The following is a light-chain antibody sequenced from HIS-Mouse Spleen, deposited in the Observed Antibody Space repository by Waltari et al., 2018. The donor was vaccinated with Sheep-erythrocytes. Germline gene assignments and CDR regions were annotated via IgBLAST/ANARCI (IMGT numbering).Light chain of an antibody. CDR3: MIWHSSAWV. Sequence: QAVLTQPSSLSASPGASASLTCTLRSGINVGTYRTYWDQQKPGSPPQYLLRYKSDSDKQQGSGVPSRFSGSNDASANAGILLISGLQSEDEAYYYCMIWHSSAWVFGGGTKLTVL. V-gene: IGLV5-45*03. J-gene: IGLJ3*02. CDR1: SGINVGTYR. CDR2: YKSDSDK.